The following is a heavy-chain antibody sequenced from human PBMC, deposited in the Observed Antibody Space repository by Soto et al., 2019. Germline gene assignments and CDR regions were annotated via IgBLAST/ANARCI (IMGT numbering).Heavy chain of an antibody. J-gene: IGHJ6*03. V-gene: IGHV4-59*08. Sequence: SETLSLTCTVSGGSISSYYWSWIRQPPGKGLEWIGYIYYSGSTNYNPSLKSRVTISVDTSKNQFSLKLSSVTAADTAVYYCARLRRFGDLHMDVWGKGTTVTVSS. D-gene: IGHD3-10*01. CDR2: IYYSGST. CDR1: GGSISSYY. CDR3: ARLRRFGDLHMDV.